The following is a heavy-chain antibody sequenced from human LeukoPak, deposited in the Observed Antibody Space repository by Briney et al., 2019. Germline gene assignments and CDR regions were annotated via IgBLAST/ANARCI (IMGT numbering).Heavy chain of an antibody. D-gene: IGHD5-24*01. CDR1: GGSISSSSYY. CDR3: ARGRMATKRDYYFDY. CDR2: IYYSGST. V-gene: IGHV4-39*07. J-gene: IGHJ4*02. Sequence: PSETLSLTCTVSGGSISSSSYYWGWIRQPPGKGLEWIGSIYYSGSTYYNPSLKSRVPISVDTSKNQFSLRLSSVTAADTAVYYCARGRMATKRDYYFDYWGQGTLVTVSS.